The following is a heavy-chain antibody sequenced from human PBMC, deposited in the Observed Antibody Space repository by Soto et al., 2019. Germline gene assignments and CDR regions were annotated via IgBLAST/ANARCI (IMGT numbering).Heavy chain of an antibody. Sequence: SETLSLTCTVSGGSISSYYWSWIRQPPGKGLEWIGYIYYSGSTNYNPSLKSRVTISVDTSKNQFSLKLSSVTAADTAVYYCARHGHLGYYYYYYMDVWGKGTTVTVSS. J-gene: IGHJ6*03. CDR2: IYYSGST. V-gene: IGHV4-59*08. D-gene: IGHD3-16*01. CDR3: ARHGHLGYYYYYYMDV. CDR1: GGSISSYY.